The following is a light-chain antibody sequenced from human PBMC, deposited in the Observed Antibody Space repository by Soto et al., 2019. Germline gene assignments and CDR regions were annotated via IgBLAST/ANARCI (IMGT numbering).Light chain of an antibody. J-gene: IGKJ4*01. Sequence: VMTQSPATLSVSPWERATLSCRASQNLRSSLAWYQQKPGQAPRLLIYGASTRATGIPDRFSGGGSGTDFTLTISRLEPEDFAVYYCQQYQSLTFGGGTKVDIK. CDR3: QQYQSLT. V-gene: IGKV3-15*01. CDR2: GAS. CDR1: QNLRSS.